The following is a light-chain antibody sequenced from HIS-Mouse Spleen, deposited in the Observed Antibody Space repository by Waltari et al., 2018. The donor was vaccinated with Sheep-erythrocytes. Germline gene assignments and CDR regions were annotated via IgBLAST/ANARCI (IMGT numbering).Light chain of an antibody. Sequence: QSALTQPRSVSGSPGQSVTIPCTGTSRDVGGDNYGSWYQQHPGKAPKLTIYDVSKRPSGVPDRFSGSKSGNTASLTISGLQAEDEADYYCCSYAGSYNHVFGTGTKVTVL. CDR1: SRDVGGDNY. CDR3: CSYAGSYNHV. J-gene: IGLJ1*01. V-gene: IGLV2-11*01. CDR2: DVS.